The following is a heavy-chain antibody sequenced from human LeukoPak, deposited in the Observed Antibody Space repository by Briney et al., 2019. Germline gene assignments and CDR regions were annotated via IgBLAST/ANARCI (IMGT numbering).Heavy chain of an antibody. CDR1: GIIFRSYA. V-gene: IGHV3-30*04. Sequence: GGSLRLSCAASGIIFRSYAMHWVRQAPGKGPEWVALISYDGSNKYYADSVKGRFTISRDNSKNTLYLQMNSLRVEDTAVYYCARSFSGSYPDFDYWGQGALVTVSS. CDR2: ISYDGSNK. CDR3: ARSFSGSYPDFDY. D-gene: IGHD1-26*01. J-gene: IGHJ4*02.